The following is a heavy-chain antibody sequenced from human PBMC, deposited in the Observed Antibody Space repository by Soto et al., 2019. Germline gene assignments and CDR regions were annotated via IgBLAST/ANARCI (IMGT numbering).Heavy chain of an antibody. CDR1: GFTSSSYA. D-gene: IGHD2-15*01. CDR2: ISGDGGTT. CDR3: AKDPKAALWTPRRQFYFDS. J-gene: IGHJ4*02. Sequence: EVQLLQSGGGWVQPGGSLRLSCAASGFTSSSYAMSWVRQVPGKALEWVSAISGDGGTTYYADSVKGRFTISRDNSKNTLSVQMNSLRVEDTAVYYCAKDPKAALWTPRRQFYFDSWGQGTLVTVSS. V-gene: IGHV3-23*01.